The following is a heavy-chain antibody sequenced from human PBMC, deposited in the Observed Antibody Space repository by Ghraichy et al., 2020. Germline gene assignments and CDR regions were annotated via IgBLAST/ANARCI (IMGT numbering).Heavy chain of an antibody. Sequence: SETLSLTCTAHGGSFSDYYWTWIRQPAGKGLEWIGEVTHSGITNYNPSLKSRVTISVDTSKSHFALKVTSVTAADTAVYYCVRGRDCGGDCVLRQWGQGTLVTVS. V-gene: IGHV4-34*01. CDR2: VTHSGIT. J-gene: IGHJ4*02. CDR1: GGSFSDYY. CDR3: VRGRDCGGDCVLRQ. D-gene: IGHD2-21*02.